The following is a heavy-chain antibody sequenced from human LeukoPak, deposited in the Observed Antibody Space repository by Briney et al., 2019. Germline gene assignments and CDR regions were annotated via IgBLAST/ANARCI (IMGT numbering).Heavy chain of an antibody. Sequence: PGGSLRLSCAASGFRFSRYWMSWVRQAPGKGLEGVANIKVDGSEKDYVDSVKGRFTISRDNAKNSLYLQMHSLRVEDTAVYYCARESIVVVPTTMDDASDIWGQGTMVTVSS. D-gene: IGHD2-2*01. CDR3: ARESIVVVPTTMDDASDI. CDR1: GFRFSRYW. V-gene: IGHV3-7*01. J-gene: IGHJ3*02. CDR2: IKVDGSEK.